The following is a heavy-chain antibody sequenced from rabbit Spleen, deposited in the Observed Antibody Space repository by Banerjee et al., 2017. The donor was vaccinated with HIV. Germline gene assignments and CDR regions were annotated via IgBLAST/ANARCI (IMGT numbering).Heavy chain of an antibody. CDR2: IDAGSSGFT. CDR3: ARDTSSSFSSYGMDL. CDR1: GFSFSSGQD. J-gene: IGHJ6*01. V-gene: IGHV1S45*01. Sequence: QEQLEESGGDLVKPEGSLTLTCKASGFSFSSGQDMCWVRQAPGKGLEWIACIDAGSSGFTYFASWAKGRFTISKPSSTTVTLQMTSLTAADTATYFCARDTSSSFSSYGMDLWGQGTLVTVS. D-gene: IGHD1-1*01.